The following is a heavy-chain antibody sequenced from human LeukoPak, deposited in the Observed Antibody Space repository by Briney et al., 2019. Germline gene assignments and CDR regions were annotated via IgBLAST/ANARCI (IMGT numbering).Heavy chain of an antibody. Sequence: KSSETLSLTCAVSGGSISSGGYSWSWIRQPPGKGLEWIGYIYHSGSTYYNPSLKSRVTISVDGSKNQFSLKLSSVTAADTAVYYCASTYGDYANWFDPWGQGTLVTVSS. CDR3: ASTYGDYANWFDP. CDR2: IYHSGST. V-gene: IGHV4-30-2*01. D-gene: IGHD4-17*01. CDR1: GGSISSGGYS. J-gene: IGHJ5*02.